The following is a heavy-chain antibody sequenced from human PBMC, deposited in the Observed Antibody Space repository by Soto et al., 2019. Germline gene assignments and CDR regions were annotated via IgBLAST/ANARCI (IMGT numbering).Heavy chain of an antibody. CDR1: GFTFSSYA. Sequence: GGSLRLSCAASGFTFSSYAMHWVRQAPGKGLEWVAVISYDGSNKYYADSVKGRFTISRDNSKNTLYLQMNSLRAEDTAVYYCASASIIPWGQGTLVTVSS. CDR2: ISYDGSNK. CDR3: ASASIIP. J-gene: IGHJ5*02. D-gene: IGHD3-10*01. V-gene: IGHV3-30-3*01.